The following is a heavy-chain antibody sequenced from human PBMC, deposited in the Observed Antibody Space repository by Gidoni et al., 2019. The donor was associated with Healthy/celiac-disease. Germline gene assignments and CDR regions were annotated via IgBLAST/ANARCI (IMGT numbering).Heavy chain of an antibody. J-gene: IGHJ4*02. V-gene: IGHV3-30*01. CDR3: ARDPRIAVAGLGY. D-gene: IGHD6-19*01. CDR2: ISYDGSNK. CDR1: SSDA. Sequence: SSDAMHWVRQAPGKGLEWVAVISYDGSNKYYADSVKGRFTSSRDNSKNSLYLQLNSLRAEDTAVYYCARDPRIAVAGLGYWGQGTLVTVSS.